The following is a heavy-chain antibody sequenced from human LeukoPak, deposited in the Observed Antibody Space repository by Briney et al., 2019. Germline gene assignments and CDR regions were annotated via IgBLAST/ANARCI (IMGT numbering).Heavy chain of an antibody. CDR3: AREYGSSSGRSFDY. Sequence: PGGSLRLSCAASGFTFSTYSMNWVRQAPGKGLQWVSYISSSSTNMYYADSVKGRFTISRDNAKNSLYLQMNSLRAEDTAVYYCAREYGSSSGRSFDYWGQGTLVTVSS. CDR1: GFTFSTYS. V-gene: IGHV3-48*01. CDR2: ISSSSTNM. J-gene: IGHJ4*02. D-gene: IGHD2-15*01.